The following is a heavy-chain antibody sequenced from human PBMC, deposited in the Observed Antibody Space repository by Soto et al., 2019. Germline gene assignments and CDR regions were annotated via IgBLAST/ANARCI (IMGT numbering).Heavy chain of an antibody. D-gene: IGHD6-19*01. J-gene: IGHJ4*02. CDR1: GESFSGYI. V-gene: IGHV4-34*01. CDR2: INHSGSA. Sequence: SETLSLTCAVYGESFSGYIWTWIRQTPGKGLQWIGQINHSGSAYYNLSLKSRVTISVHTSNSQFSLELSSVTAADTAVYYCARGLITGSHYSGGWYYFDSWGQGTQVTSPQ. CDR3: ARGLITGSHYSGGWYYFDS.